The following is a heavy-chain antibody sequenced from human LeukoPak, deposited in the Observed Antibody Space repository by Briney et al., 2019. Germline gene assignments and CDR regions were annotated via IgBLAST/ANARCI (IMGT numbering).Heavy chain of an antibody. Sequence: GASVKVSCKASANTFTGYYMHWVRQAPGQGLEWMGWINPDSGGTNYAQKFQGRVTMTRDTSISTAYMELSRLRSDDTAVYYCARAGYFDWLLSAFGYWGQGTLVTVSS. CDR1: ANTFTGYY. CDR2: INPDSGGT. CDR3: ARAGYFDWLLSAFGY. V-gene: IGHV1-2*02. D-gene: IGHD3-9*01. J-gene: IGHJ4*02.